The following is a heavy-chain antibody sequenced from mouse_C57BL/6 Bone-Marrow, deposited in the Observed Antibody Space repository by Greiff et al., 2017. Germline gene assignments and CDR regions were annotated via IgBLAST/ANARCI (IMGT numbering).Heavy chain of an antibody. CDR1: GYAFSSSW. Sequence: VQLQQSGPELVKPGASVKISCKASGYAFSSSWMNWVKQRPGQGLEWIGRIYPGDGDTNYNGKFKGKATLTADKSSSTAYMQLSSLTSEDSAVYFCASRYGNCPYAVDYWGQGTSVTVSS. CDR2: IYPGDGDT. V-gene: IGHV1-82*01. CDR3: ASRYGNCPYAVDY. J-gene: IGHJ4*01. D-gene: IGHD2-1*01.